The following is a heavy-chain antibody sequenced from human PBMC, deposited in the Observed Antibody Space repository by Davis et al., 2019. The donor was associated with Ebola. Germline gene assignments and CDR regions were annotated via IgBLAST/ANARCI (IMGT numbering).Heavy chain of an antibody. J-gene: IGHJ6*02. Sequence: GESLKISCAASGFTFSSYGMHWVRQAPGKGLEWVAVISYDGSNKYYADSVKGRFTISRDNSKNTLYLQMNSLRAEDTAVYYCARALTTGATSYYYYGMDVWGQGTTVTVSS. D-gene: IGHD4-11*01. CDR2: ISYDGSNK. V-gene: IGHV3-30*03. CDR1: GFTFSSYG. CDR3: ARALTTGATSYYYYGMDV.